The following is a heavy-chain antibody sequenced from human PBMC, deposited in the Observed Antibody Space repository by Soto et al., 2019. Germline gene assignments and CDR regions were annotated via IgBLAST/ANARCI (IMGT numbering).Heavy chain of an antibody. V-gene: IGHV3-30-3*01. J-gene: IGHJ6*02. D-gene: IGHD3-22*01. CDR1: GFTYSTYT. Sequence: HPGGSLRLCCAASGFTYSTYTMHWVRQAPGKGLEWVAVISYDGNNKFYADSVKGRFTISRDNSKNTLYLQMNSLRAEDTAVYYSARDYYDSSGYYYQYYYYGMDVWGQGTTVTVSS. CDR3: ARDYYDSSGYYYQYYYYGMDV. CDR2: ISYDGNNK.